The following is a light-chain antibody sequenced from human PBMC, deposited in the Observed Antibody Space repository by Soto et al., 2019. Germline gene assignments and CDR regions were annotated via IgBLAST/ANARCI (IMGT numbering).Light chain of an antibody. CDR1: QSVSSIY. CDR3: QQRSNWPPLLT. Sequence: IVLTQSPATLSLSPGERATLSCRAIQSVSSIYLAWYQQKPGQAPRLLIYDASNRATGIPARFSGSGSGTGFTLTISSLEPEDFAVYYCQQRSNWPPLLTFGGGTKVDIK. J-gene: IGKJ4*01. V-gene: IGKV3-11*01. CDR2: DAS.